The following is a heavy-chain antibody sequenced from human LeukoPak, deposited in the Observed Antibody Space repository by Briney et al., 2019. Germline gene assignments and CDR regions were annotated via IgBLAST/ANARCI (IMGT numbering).Heavy chain of an antibody. Sequence: ASVKVSCKASGYTFTDYYMHWVRQAPGQGLEWMGWVNPNSGGTNFAQKFQGRVAMTRDTSISTAYMELGSLRSDDTAVYYCARARWQLVPYFDSWGQGTLVTVSS. V-gene: IGHV1-2*02. CDR2: VNPNSGGT. J-gene: IGHJ4*02. CDR1: GYTFTDYY. CDR3: ARARWQLVPYFDS. D-gene: IGHD6-6*01.